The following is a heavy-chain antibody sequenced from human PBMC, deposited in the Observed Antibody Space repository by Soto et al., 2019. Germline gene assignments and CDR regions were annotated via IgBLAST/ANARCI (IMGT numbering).Heavy chain of an antibody. D-gene: IGHD3-3*01. Sequence: QLHLVQSGAVVKKPGASVTVSCSASGYPVTAYYMHWVRQAPGRGLEWMGGINPATGAAKYTQTFQGRGTTTRDTSTSTVFMEPSGPTSEDTAVFYWARGGGVGVAGSAAFDMWGQGTLVTVSS. J-gene: IGHJ3*02. CDR1: GYPVTAYY. CDR2: INPATGAA. CDR3: ARGGGVGVAGSAAFDM. V-gene: IGHV1-2*02.